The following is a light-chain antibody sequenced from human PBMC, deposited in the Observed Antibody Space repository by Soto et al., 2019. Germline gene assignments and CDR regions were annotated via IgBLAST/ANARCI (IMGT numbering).Light chain of an antibody. J-gene: IGKJ2*01. CDR1: PSVTSH. Sequence: EIVMTQSPATLSVSPGERATLSCRASPSVTSHLAWYQQKPGQAPRLLIYGESTRATGVPARFSGSGSGTEFTLTISSLQSEDLAVYYCQQYNTWPYTFGQGTKLEI. CDR2: GES. CDR3: QQYNTWPYT. V-gene: IGKV3-15*01.